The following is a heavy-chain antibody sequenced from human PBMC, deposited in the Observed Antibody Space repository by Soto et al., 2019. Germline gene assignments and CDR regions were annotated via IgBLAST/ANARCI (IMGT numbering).Heavy chain of an antibody. CDR3: ARGRDANYVDY. J-gene: IGHJ4*02. Sequence: GGSLRLSCAASGFTFSSYGMHWLRQAPGKGLEWVAVIWFDGSNDYYAESVKGRFAISRDNSKKTLYLQMNSLRAEDTAMYYCARGRDANYVDYWGQGTPVTVS. CDR2: IWFDGSND. CDR1: GFTFSSYG. V-gene: IGHV3-33*01.